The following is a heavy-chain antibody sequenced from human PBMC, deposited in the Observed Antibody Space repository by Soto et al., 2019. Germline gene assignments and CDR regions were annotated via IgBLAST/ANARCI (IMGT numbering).Heavy chain of an antibody. Sequence: SETLSLTCAVYGGSFSGYYWSWIRQPPGKGLEWIGEINHSGSTNYNPSLKSRVTISVDTSKNQFSLKLSSVTAADTAVYYCARVNGLYFDWLLYEGGPFDYWGQGTLVTVPS. CDR2: INHSGST. J-gene: IGHJ4*02. V-gene: IGHV4-34*01. CDR1: GGSFSGYY. CDR3: ARVNGLYFDWLLYEGGPFDY. D-gene: IGHD3-9*01.